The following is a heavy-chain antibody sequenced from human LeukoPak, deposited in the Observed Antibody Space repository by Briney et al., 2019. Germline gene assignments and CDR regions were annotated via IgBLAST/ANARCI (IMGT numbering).Heavy chain of an antibody. J-gene: IGHJ4*02. V-gene: IGHV1-46*01. D-gene: IGHD3-22*01. CDR3: ARDVYDSSGYYPFDY. Sequence: ASVKVSCKASGYTFTSYYMHWVRQAPGQGLEWMGIINPSGGSTSYAQKFQGRVTMTRDMSTSTVYIELSSLRSEDTAVYYCARDVYDSSGYYPFDYWGQGSLVTVSS. CDR2: INPSGGST. CDR1: GYTFTSYY.